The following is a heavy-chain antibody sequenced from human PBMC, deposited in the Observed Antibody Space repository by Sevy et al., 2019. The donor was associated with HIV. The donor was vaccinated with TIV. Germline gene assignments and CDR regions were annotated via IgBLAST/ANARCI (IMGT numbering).Heavy chain of an antibody. V-gene: IGHV3-21*01. CDR3: ARDRGITMVRGAPDY. J-gene: IGHJ4*02. D-gene: IGHD3-10*01. Sequence: GGSLRLSCAASGFTFSSYSMNWVRQAPGKGLEWVSSISSSSRYIYYADSVKGRFTISRDNAKNSLYLQMNSLRAEDTAAYYCARDRGITMVRGAPDYWGQGTLVTVSS. CDR1: GFTFSSYS. CDR2: ISSSSRYI.